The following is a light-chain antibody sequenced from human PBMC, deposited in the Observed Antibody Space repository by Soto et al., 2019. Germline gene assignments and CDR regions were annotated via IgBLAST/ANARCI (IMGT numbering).Light chain of an antibody. CDR2: WAS. CDR1: QSVLYSSNNKNY. Sequence: DIVMTQSPDSLAVSLGERATINCKSSQSVLYSSNNKNYLAWYQQKPGQPPKLLIYWASTPESGVPALSSRSGARPDSTLTLSSLPAEDGAYDYCQQYGRTLWTLGQVTNVEIK. J-gene: IGKJ1*01. CDR3: QQYGRTLWT. V-gene: IGKV4-1*01.